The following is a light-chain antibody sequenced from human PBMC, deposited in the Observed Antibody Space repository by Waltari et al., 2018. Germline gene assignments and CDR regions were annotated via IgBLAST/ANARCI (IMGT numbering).Light chain of an antibody. CDR2: GAS. J-gene: IGKJ4*01. CDR3: QQSYSTPLT. V-gene: IGKV3-20*01. Sequence: EFVLTQSPGTLSLSPGETATLSCRASQSVGSSFLSWYQQKPGQAPKLLIYGASNRAAGIPDRFSGSGSGTDFTLTISRLEPEDFAVYYCQQSYSTPLTFGGGTKVEIK. CDR1: QSVGSSF.